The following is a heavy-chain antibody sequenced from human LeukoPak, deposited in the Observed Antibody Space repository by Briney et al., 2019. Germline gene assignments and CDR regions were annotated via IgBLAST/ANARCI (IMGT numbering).Heavy chain of an antibody. V-gene: IGHV4-4*07. Sequence: SETLSLTCTVSGGSMSDYYWSFIRQSAGTGLEWLGRIHTSGTTWYNPSLKSRVTLSVDASKNQFSLGLTSVTAADTAVYYCARDEADNWYFDLWGRGTLVTVSS. J-gene: IGHJ2*01. D-gene: IGHD6-19*01. CDR1: GGSMSDYY. CDR2: IHTSGTT. CDR3: ARDEADNWYFDL.